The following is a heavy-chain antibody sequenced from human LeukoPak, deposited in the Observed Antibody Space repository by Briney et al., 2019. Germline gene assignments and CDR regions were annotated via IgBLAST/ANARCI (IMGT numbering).Heavy chain of an antibody. J-gene: IGHJ4*02. CDR3: ARGPYYYGSGSYPLFDY. CDR1: GYTFTGYY. Sequence: ASVKVSCKASGYTFTGYYMHWVRQAPGQGLEWMGWINPNSGGTNYAQKFQGRVTMTRDTSISTAYMELSRPRSDDTAVYYCARGPYYYGSGSYPLFDYWGQGTLVTVSS. CDR2: INPNSGGT. V-gene: IGHV1-2*02. D-gene: IGHD3-10*01.